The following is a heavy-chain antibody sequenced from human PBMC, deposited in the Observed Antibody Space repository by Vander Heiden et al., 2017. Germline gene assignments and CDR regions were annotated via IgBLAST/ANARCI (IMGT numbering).Heavy chain of an antibody. V-gene: IGHV7-4-1*02. J-gene: IGHJ5*02. Sequence: QVQLVQSESELKQPGASVKVSCKASGYTFTSYAMNWVRQAPGPGLEWMGWINTNTGNPTYAQGFTGRFVFSLDTSVSTAYLQISSLKAEDTAVYYCARNGARIAARRFGWFDPWGQGTLVTVSS. CDR2: INTNTGNP. CDR1: GYTFTSYA. D-gene: IGHD6-6*01. CDR3: ARNGARIAARRFGWFDP.